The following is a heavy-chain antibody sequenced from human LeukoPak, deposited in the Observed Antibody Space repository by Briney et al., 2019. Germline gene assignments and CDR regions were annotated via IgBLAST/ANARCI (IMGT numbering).Heavy chain of an antibody. CDR3: ARGYSNYYYLFMDV. V-gene: IGHV3-20*04. J-gene: IGHJ6*03. CDR1: GFTFDDYG. D-gene: IGHD4-11*01. Sequence: GGSLRLSCAASGFTFDDYGMSWGRQAPGKGLGWVSGINWNGGRTGYADSVKGRFTLSRDNAKNSLYLQMNSLRAEDTALYYCARGYSNYYYLFMDVWGKGTTVTLS. CDR2: INWNGGRT.